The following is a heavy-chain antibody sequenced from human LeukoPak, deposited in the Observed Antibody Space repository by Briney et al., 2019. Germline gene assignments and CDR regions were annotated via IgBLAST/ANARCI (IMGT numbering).Heavy chain of an antibody. D-gene: IGHD2-2*01. CDR3: ASYCSRTSCYEFDY. V-gene: IGHV3-7*01. CDR2: MNEDGSQK. CDR1: GSTFSSYW. J-gene: IGHJ4*02. Sequence: PGGSLRLSCAASGSTFSSYWMTWVRQAPGKGLEWLTNMNEDGSQKYYVESVKGRFTISRDNSKNSLYLQMNSLRAEDTAVYYCASYCSRTSCYEFDYWGQGTLVTVSS.